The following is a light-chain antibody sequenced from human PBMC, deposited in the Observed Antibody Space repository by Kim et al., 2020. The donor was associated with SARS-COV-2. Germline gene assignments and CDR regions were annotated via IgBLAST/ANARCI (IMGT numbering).Light chain of an antibody. CDR1: SNDIGGYNY. CDR3: SSYISSPTLEGV. Sequence: SALTQPASVSGSPGQSITISCTGTSNDIGGYNYVSWYQQYPGKAPKLIIYEVSNRPSGVSHRFSGSKSGNTASLTISGLQAEDEADYYCSSYISSPTLEGVFGGGTQLTVL. J-gene: IGLJ3*02. CDR2: EVS. V-gene: IGLV2-14*01.